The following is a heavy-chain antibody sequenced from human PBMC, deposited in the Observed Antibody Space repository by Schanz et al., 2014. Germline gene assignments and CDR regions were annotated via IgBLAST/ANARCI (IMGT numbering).Heavy chain of an antibody. V-gene: IGHV3-23*04. CDR1: GFSFSGFG. Sequence: EVHLVESGGGLVQPGGSLRLSCAGSGFSFSGFGMHWVRQAPGKALEWVASISGGGGSTRYGDSLRARFYISRDNSKNTLYLQMSSLRSDDTAVYYCAKDGGCSSTNCRDFVVAELPFESWGQGTLVAVSS. J-gene: IGHJ4*02. D-gene: IGHD2-2*01. CDR3: AKDGGCSSTNCRDFVVAELPFES. CDR2: ISGGGGST.